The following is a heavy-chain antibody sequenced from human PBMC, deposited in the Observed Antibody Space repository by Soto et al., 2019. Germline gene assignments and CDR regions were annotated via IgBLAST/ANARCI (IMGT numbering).Heavy chain of an antibody. CDR2: ISAYNGNT. CDR1: GYTFTSYG. V-gene: IGHV1-18*01. J-gene: IGHJ4*02. D-gene: IGHD3-22*01. Sequence: EASVKVSCKASGYTFTSYGISWVRQAPGQGLEWMGWISAYNGNTNYAQKLQGRVTMTTDTSTSTAYMELRSLRPDDTAVYYCASGYYYDSSGYGTLDYWGQGTLDTVSS. CDR3: ASGYYYDSSGYGTLDY.